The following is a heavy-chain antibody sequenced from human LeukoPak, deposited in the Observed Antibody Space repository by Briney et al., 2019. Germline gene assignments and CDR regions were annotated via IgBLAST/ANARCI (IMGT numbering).Heavy chain of an antibody. CDR3: ARAAQPYSGSYVDY. J-gene: IGHJ4*02. V-gene: IGHV4-38-2*02. CDR2: IYHSGST. CDR1: GYSISSGYY. D-gene: IGHD1-26*01. Sequence: SETLSLTCTVSGYSISSGYYWGWLRQPPGKGLEWIGSIYHSGSTYYNPSLKSRVTISVDTSKNQFSLKLSSVTAADTAVYYCARAAQPYSGSYVDYWGQGTLVTVSS.